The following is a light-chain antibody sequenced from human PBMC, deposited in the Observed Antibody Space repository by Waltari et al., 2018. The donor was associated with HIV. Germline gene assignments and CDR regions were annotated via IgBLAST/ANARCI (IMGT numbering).Light chain of an antibody. CDR2: DVS. CDR1: SSDIGAYNS. J-gene: IGLJ1*01. V-gene: IGLV2-14*03. Sequence: QSALTQPASVSGSPGQSITISCTGSSSDIGAYNSVSWYQQHPGKAPKRIIYDVSNRPSGVSDRFSGSKSGNTASLTISGLQAEDEADYFCKSKTSSSTPCVFGTGTKVAVL. CDR3: KSKTSSSTPCV.